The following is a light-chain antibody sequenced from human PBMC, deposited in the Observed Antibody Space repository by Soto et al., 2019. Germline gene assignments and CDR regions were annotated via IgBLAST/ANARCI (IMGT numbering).Light chain of an antibody. Sequence: EMVITQSPAILSVSPGERATLSCRASPSVTNYLAWYQQKPGQPPRLLIYGAFNRAAGIPARFSGSGSGTDFTLTISSLEPEDSAVYYCQQRNIWPPVTFGQGTRLEI. CDR3: QQRNIWPPVT. V-gene: IGKV3-11*01. J-gene: IGKJ5*01. CDR2: GAF. CDR1: PSVTNY.